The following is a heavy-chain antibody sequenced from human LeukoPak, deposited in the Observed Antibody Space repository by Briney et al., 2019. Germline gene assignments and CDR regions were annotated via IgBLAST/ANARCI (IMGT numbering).Heavy chain of an antibody. J-gene: IGHJ4*02. D-gene: IGHD5-12*01. CDR3: ARQDVAKILDY. CDR1: GGSISSYY. Sequence: PSETLSLTCTVSGGSISSYYWSWIRQPPGKGLEWIGYIYTSGSTNYNPSLKSRVTISVDTSKNQFSLKLSSVTAADTAVYYCARQDVAKILDYWGQGSLVTVSS. CDR2: IYTSGST. V-gene: IGHV4-4*09.